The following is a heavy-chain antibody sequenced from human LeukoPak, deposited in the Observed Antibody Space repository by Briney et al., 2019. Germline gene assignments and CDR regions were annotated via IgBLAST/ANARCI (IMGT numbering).Heavy chain of an antibody. CDR3: ARDPQTIVGTYYYGMDV. Sequence: GASVKVSCKASGYTFTSYYMHWVRQAPGQGLEWMGIINPSGGSTSYAQKFQGRVTMTRDTSTSTVYMELSSLRSEDTAVYYCARDPQTIVGTYYYGMDVWGQGTTVTVSS. D-gene: IGHD1-26*01. CDR1: GYTFTSYY. V-gene: IGHV1-46*01. CDR2: INPSGGST. J-gene: IGHJ6*02.